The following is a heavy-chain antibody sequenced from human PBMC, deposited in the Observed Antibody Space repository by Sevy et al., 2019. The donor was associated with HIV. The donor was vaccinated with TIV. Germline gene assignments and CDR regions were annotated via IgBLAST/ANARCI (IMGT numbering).Heavy chain of an antibody. Sequence: GGSLRLSCAASGFTFSSYAMSWVRQAPGKGLEWVSAISGSGGSTYYADSVKDRFTISRDNSKNTLYLHMNSLRAEDTAVYYCAKDKEGATTLDLFDYWGQGTLVTVSS. V-gene: IGHV3-23*01. CDR2: ISGSGGST. CDR1: GFTFSSYA. J-gene: IGHJ4*02. D-gene: IGHD1-26*01. CDR3: AKDKEGATTLDLFDY.